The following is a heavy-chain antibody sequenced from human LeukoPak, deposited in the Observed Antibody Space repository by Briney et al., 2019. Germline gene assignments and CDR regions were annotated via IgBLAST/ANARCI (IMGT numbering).Heavy chain of an antibody. Sequence: SVKVSCKASGGTFSSYAISWVRQAPGQGLEWMGRIIPIFGTANYAQKFQGRVTITADKSTSTAYMELSSLRSEDTAVYYCATHYDILTGRFDYWGQGTLVTVSS. CDR1: GGTFSSYA. CDR3: ATHYDILTGRFDY. V-gene: IGHV1-69*06. J-gene: IGHJ4*02. CDR2: IIPIFGTA. D-gene: IGHD3-9*01.